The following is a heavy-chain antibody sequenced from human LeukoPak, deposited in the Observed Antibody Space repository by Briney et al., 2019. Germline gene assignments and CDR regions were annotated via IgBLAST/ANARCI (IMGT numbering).Heavy chain of an antibody. CDR1: GGTFSSYA. Sequence: ASVKVSCKASGGTFSSYAISWVRQAPGQGLEWMGGIIPIFGTANYAQKFQGRVTITADESTSTAYMGLSSLRSEDTAVYYCARAAAGSKYFQHWGQGTLVTVSS. D-gene: IGHD6-13*01. V-gene: IGHV1-69*13. J-gene: IGHJ1*01. CDR3: ARAAAGSKYFQH. CDR2: IIPIFGTA.